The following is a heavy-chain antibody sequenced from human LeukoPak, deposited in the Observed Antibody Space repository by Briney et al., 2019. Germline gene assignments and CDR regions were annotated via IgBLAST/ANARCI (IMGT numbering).Heavy chain of an antibody. CDR1: GYTFTDYY. J-gene: IGHJ4*02. CDR3: ARMAMDPAMVTNFFDL. CDR2: IHPSGGGT. Sequence: VASVKISCKASGYTFTDYYMYWVRQAPGQGRECMGVIHPSGGGTTYAQKFQGRVTLTKDTATSTVYIELSSLRSDDTAVYYCARMAMDPAMVTNFFDLWGQGTLLIVSA. D-gene: IGHD5-18*01. V-gene: IGHV1-46*01.